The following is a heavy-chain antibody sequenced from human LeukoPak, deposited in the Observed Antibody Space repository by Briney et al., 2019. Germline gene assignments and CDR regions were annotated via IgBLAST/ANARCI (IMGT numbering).Heavy chain of an antibody. Sequence: PSETLSLTCAVYGGSFSGYYWSWIRQPPGKGLEWIGEINHSGSTNYNPSLKSRVTISVDTSKNQFSLKLSSVTAADTAVYYCARGRAAAGPLHNWFDPWGQGTLVTVSS. CDR1: GGSFSGYY. CDR3: ARGRAAAGPLHNWFDP. J-gene: IGHJ5*02. V-gene: IGHV4-34*01. CDR2: INHSGST. D-gene: IGHD6-13*01.